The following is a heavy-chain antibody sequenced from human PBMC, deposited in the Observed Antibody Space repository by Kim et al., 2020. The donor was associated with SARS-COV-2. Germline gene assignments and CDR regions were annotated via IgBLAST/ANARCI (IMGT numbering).Heavy chain of an antibody. D-gene: IGHD2-2*02. CDR2: INTNTGNP. V-gene: IGHV7-4-1*02. CDR1: GYTFTSYA. J-gene: IGHJ1*01. Sequence: ASVKVSCKASGYTFTSYAMNWVRQAPGQGLEWMGWINTNTGNPTYAQGFTGRFVFSLDTSVSTAYLQISSLKAEDTAVYYCARVDCSSTSCYRSGGPAEYCQHWGQGTLVTVSS. CDR3: ARVDCSSTSCYRSGGPAEYCQH.